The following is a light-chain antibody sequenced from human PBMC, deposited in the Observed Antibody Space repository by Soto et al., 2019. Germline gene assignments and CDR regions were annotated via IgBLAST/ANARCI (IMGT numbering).Light chain of an antibody. V-gene: IGKV3-11*01. J-gene: IGKJ5*01. Sequence: EIVLTQSPATLSLSPGERATLSCRASQSVSSYLAWYQQKPGQAPRLLIYDASNRATGIPARFSGSGSGTDFTLTISCLEPEDFAVYYCQQRSNWPITFCQGTRLEIK. CDR1: QSVSSY. CDR2: DAS. CDR3: QQRSNWPIT.